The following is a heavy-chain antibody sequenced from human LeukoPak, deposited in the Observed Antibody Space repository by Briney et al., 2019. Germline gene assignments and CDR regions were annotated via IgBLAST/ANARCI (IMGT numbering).Heavy chain of an antibody. CDR2: INPDGSQK. CDR1: GLTFSNYW. Sequence: GGSLRLSCAASGLTFSNYWMSWVRQAPGKGLEWVASINPDGSQKYYVDFVKGRFTISRDNAKNSLYLQMNSLRTEDTAVYYCARTSTRDGYRYFDSWGQGTLVTVSS. V-gene: IGHV3-7*04. CDR3: ARTSTRDGYRYFDS. D-gene: IGHD5-24*01. J-gene: IGHJ4*02.